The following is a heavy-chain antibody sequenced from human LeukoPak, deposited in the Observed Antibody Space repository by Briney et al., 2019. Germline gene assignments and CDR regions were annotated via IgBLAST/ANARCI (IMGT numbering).Heavy chain of an antibody. CDR1: GFTFSSYA. D-gene: IGHD3-22*01. V-gene: IGHV3-23*01. J-gene: IGHJ5*02. Sequence: GGSLRLSCAASGFTFSSYAMSWVRQAPGKGLEWVSAISGSGGSTYYADSVKGRFTISRDNSKNTLYLQMNSLTAEDTAIYYCARNRHDSARLPFDPWGQGTLVTVSS. CDR3: ARNRHDSARLPFDP. CDR2: ISGSGGST.